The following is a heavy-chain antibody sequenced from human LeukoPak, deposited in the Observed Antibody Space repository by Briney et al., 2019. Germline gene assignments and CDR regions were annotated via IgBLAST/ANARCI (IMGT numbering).Heavy chain of an antibody. V-gene: IGHV3-21*01. Sequence: GEPLRLSCAAPGFTFSTSAMNWVGQVPGKGLKWVSLFDYDSSHIYYAASVRGRFTISRDNARNSVYLQMNSLRVEDTAVYYCARDPLRYLRVGHYDYWGQGTLVAVSS. CDR3: ARDPLRYLRVGHYDY. CDR2: FDYDSSHI. D-gene: IGHD3-9*01. CDR1: GFTFSTSA. J-gene: IGHJ4*02.